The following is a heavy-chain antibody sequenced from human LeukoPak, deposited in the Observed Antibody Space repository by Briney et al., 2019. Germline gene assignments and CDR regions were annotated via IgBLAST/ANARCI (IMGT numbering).Heavy chain of an antibody. CDR3: GVYGGDWRFDF. J-gene: IGHJ4*02. CDR2: ITYRGSG. V-gene: IGHV4-34*01. D-gene: IGHD2-21*02. Sequence: SETLSLTCAVYNGFDSYYMAIVRQPPGKGLEWVGEITYRGSGNYNPSLKGRATISINVSQRQFSLSLRSVTAADTATYYCGVYGGDWRFDFWGQGTPITVSS. CDR1: NGFDSYY.